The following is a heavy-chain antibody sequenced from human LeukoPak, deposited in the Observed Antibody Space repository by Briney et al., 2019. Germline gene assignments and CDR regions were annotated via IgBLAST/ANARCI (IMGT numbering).Heavy chain of an antibody. J-gene: IGHJ4*02. CDR1: GFDFSSNL. CDR3: AKDHYWSIDY. D-gene: IGHD3-3*01. Sequence: GGSLRLSCAASGFDFSSNLMHWVRHAPGQGRVWVSRIKGDGIRTNYADSVKGRVTISRDIAKKTLYLQMNSLRAEDTGVYYCAKDHYWSIDYWGRGTLVTVSS. V-gene: IGHV3-74*01. CDR2: IKGDGIRT.